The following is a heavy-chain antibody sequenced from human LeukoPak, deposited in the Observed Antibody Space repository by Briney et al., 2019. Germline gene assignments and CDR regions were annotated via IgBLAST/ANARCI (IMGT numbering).Heavy chain of an antibody. Sequence: GGSLRLSCAASGFTFSSYSMNWARQAPGKGLEWVSYISSSSSTIYYADSVKGRFTISRDNAKNSLYLQMNSLRAEDTAVYYCASSSKRPPLDYWGQGTLVTVSS. J-gene: IGHJ4*02. CDR2: ISSSSSTI. CDR3: ASSSKRPPLDY. CDR1: GFTFSSYS. V-gene: IGHV3-48*01.